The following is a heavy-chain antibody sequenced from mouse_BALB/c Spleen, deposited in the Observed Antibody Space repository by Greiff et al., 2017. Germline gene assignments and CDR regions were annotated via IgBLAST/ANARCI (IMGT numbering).Heavy chain of an antibody. CDR2: ISNGGGST. CDR1: GFTFSSYT. J-gene: IGHJ3*01. D-gene: IGHD1-1*01. V-gene: IGHV5-12-2*01. CDR3: ARHPLSTVVAKGAWFAY. Sequence: EVQVVESGGGLVQPGGSLKLSCAASGFTFSSYTMSWVRQTPEKRLEWVAYISNGGGSTYYPDTVKGRFTISRDNAKNTLYLQMSSLKSEDTAMYYCARHPLSTVVAKGAWFAYWGQGTLVTVSA.